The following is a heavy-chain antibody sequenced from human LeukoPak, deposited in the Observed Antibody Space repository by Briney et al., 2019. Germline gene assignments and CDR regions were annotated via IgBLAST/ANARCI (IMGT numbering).Heavy chain of an antibody. V-gene: IGHV3-48*01. CDR3: ATAGNTFRSDWFDF. CDR2: IRFGSDSI. Sequence: GGSLRLSCAASGFTFTSYSMVWVRQAPGKGLEWISYIRFGSDSIFYADSVKGRFTISRDDAKNSLYLLMNSLRAADTAVYYCATAGNTFRSDWFDFWGQGTLVTVSS. D-gene: IGHD1-14*01. J-gene: IGHJ5*01. CDR1: GFTFTSYS.